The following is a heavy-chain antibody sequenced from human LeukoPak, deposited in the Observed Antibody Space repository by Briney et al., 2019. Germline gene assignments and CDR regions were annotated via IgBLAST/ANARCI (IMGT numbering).Heavy chain of an antibody. CDR1: GYTFTGYY. J-gene: IGHJ4*02. CDR3: ARLTTATGYFDY. D-gene: IGHD4-17*01. V-gene: IGHV1-2*02. CDR2: INPNSGGT. Sequence: ASVKASCKASGYTFTGYYMHWVRQAPGQGLEWMGWINPNSGGTNYAQKFQGRVTMTRDTSISTAYMELSRLRSDDTAVYYCARLTTATGYFDYWGQGTLVTVSS.